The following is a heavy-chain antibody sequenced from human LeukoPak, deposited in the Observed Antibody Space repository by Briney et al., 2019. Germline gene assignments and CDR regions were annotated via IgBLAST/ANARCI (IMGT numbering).Heavy chain of an antibody. CDR3: ARVRLTKLYYFDY. D-gene: IGHD5-12*01. V-gene: IGHV4-34*01. J-gene: IGHJ4*02. CDR2: INHSGST. CDR1: GGSFSGYY. Sequence: PSETLSHTCAVYGGSFSGYYWSWIRQPPGKGLEWIGEINHSGSTNYNPSLKSRVTISVDTSKNQFSLKLSSVTAADTAVYYCARVRLTKLYYFDYWGQGTLVTVSS.